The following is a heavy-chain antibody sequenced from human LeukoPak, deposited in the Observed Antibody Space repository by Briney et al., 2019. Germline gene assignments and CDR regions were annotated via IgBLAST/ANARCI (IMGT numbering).Heavy chain of an antibody. CDR3: AGRATHGDYFDY. CDR2: IYTSGGA. J-gene: IGHJ4*02. V-gene: IGHV4-4*07. CDR1: GGSISNSN. Sequence: SETLSLTCTVSGGSISNSNWSWIRQPAGGGLEWIGRIYTSGGAKYNTSLKSRVTMSVDESKNQFSRKLSSVTAAVTAIYCSAGRATHGDYFDYCGQETLVTVSS. D-gene: IGHD2-15*01.